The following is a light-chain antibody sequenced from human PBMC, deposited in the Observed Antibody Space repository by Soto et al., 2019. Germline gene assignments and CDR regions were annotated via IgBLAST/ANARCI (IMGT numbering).Light chain of an antibody. J-gene: IGKJ1*01. CDR2: DAS. V-gene: IGKV1-5*01. CDR3: QQHNSYSGT. CDR1: QSISSW. Sequence: DIQMTQSPSTLSASVGDRXTITCRASQSISSWLAWYQQKPGKAPKLLIYDASSLESGVPSRFSGSGSGTEFTLTISSLQPDDFATYYCQQHNSYSGTFGQGTKADIK.